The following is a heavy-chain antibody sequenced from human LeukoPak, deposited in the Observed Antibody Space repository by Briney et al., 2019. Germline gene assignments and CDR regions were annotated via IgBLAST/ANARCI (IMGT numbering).Heavy chain of an antibody. V-gene: IGHV3-23*01. J-gene: IGHJ5*02. CDR3: AKDRHAPGRYCSTTTCFPFDL. D-gene: IGHD2-2*01. CDR2: ITGSGDRT. Sequence: TGGSLRLSCVASGFTFTTYGMNWVRQAPGKGLEWVSGITGSGDRTYYADSVKGRFTISRDNSKKTLYLQMNSLRAEDTAVYYCAKDRHAPGRYCSTTTCFPFDLWGQGTLVTVSS. CDR1: GFTFTTYG.